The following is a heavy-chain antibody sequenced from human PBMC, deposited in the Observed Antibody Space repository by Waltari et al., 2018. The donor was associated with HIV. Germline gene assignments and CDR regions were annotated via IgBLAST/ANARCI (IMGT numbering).Heavy chain of an antibody. Sequence: QVQLVQSGAEVKKPGASVKVSCKASGYTFTSYAMHWVRQAPGQRLEWMGWIHAGNGNTKYSQKCQGRVTSTRDTSASTAYMELSSLRSEDTAVYYCARYDFWSGYSPRGMDVWGQGTTVTVSS. D-gene: IGHD3-3*01. CDR1: GYTFTSYA. V-gene: IGHV1-3*01. J-gene: IGHJ6*02. CDR2: IHAGNGNT. CDR3: ARYDFWSGYSPRGMDV.